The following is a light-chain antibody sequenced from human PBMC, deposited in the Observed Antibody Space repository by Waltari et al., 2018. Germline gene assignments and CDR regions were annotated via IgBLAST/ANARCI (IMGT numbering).Light chain of an antibody. V-gene: IGKV1-NL1*01. Sequence: DIQMTQSPSSLSASVGDTVTITCQASQGIDNTLNWYQQKPGKAPKLLIYRASSLQSGIPSRFGGSGSGTDFTLTISSLQPEDFTTYFCQQGYSYPFSFCQGTKVEIK. CDR1: QGIDNT. CDR2: RAS. CDR3: QQGYSYPFS. J-gene: IGKJ2*03.